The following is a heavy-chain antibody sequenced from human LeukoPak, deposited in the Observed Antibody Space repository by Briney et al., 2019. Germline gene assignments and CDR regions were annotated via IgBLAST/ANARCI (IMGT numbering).Heavy chain of an antibody. CDR3: ARDYDGSGYFGY. J-gene: IGHJ4*02. Sequence: GGSLRLSCAASGFTFSIYTLNWVRQAPGKGLEWVSSISSSNNYIYYADSVKGRFTISRDNAKNSLYLQMNSLRAEDTAVYYCARDYDGSGYFGYWGQGTLVTVSS. CDR1: GFTFSIYT. V-gene: IGHV3-21*01. CDR2: ISSSNNYI. D-gene: IGHD3-22*01.